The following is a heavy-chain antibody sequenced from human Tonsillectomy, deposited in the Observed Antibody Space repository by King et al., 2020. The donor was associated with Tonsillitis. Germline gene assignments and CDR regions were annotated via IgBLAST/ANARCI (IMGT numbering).Heavy chain of an antibody. D-gene: IGHD1-26*01. CDR3: AKGGKRGSVDY. V-gene: IGHV3-23*04. J-gene: IGHJ4*02. CDR1: GFTFSSYA. Sequence: VQLVESGGGLVQPGGSLRLSCAASGFTFSSYAMSWVRQAPGKGLEWVSTIAGTGGRTDYADSVKGRFTISRNNAKNTLYLQMNSLRAEDKAVYYRAKGGKRGSVDYWGQGTLVTVSS. CDR2: IAGTGGRT.